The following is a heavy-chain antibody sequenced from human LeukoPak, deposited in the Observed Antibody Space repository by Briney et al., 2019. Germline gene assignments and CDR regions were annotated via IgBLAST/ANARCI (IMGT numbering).Heavy chain of an antibody. D-gene: IGHD4-23*01. CDR3: AKASGGNVVY. CDR1: GFTFSSNT. V-gene: IGHV3-23*01. J-gene: IGHJ4*02. CDR2: ISGSGGNT. Sequence: GGSLILSCAASGFTFSSNTMSWVRQAPGKGLEWVSVISGSGGNTYYADSVKGRFTISGDNSKNTLYLQMNSLRPEDTAVYYCAKASGGNVVYWGQGTLVTVSS.